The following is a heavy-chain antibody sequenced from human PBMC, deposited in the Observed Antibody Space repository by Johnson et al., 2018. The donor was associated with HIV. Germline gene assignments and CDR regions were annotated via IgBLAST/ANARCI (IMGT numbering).Heavy chain of an antibody. CDR1: GFSFDDYA. V-gene: IGHV3-43D*03. D-gene: IGHD3-10*01. J-gene: IGHJ3*02. Sequence: VQLVESGGVAIQPGGSLRLSRAASGFSFDDYAMHWVRQAPGKGLEWVSLISWDGGDTYYADSVKGRFIISRDNSKESLYLQMNSLRVEDTALYFCAKDSDTYYYGSGDAFDIWGQGTMVTVSS. CDR2: ISWDGGDT. CDR3: AKDSDTYYYGSGDAFDI.